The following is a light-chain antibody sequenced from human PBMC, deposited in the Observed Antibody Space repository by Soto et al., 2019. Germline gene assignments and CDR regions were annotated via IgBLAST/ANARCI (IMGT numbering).Light chain of an antibody. V-gene: IGKV3-20*01. CDR1: QSVSSSY. J-gene: IGKJ2*01. CDR2: GAS. CDR3: QQYGPEGT. Sequence: EIVLTQSPGTLSLSPGERATLSCRASQSVSSSYLAWYQQKPGQAPRLLIYGASSRATGIPDRFSGSGSGTDFTLTISRLEPEDFAVYYCQQYGPEGTFGQGTKLEIK.